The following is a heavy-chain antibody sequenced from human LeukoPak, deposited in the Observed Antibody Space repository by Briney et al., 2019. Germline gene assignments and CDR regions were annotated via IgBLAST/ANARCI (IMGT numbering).Heavy chain of an antibody. CDR1: GGSFSGYY. J-gene: IGHJ5*02. D-gene: IGHD6-19*01. Sequence: SETLSLTCAVYGGSFSGYYWSWIRQPPGKGLEWIGEINHSGSTNYNPSLKSRVTISVDTSKNQFSLKLSSVTAADTAAYYCARDGPISSGWYLRVSWSDPWGQGTLVTVSS. V-gene: IGHV4-34*01. CDR2: INHSGST. CDR3: ARDGPISSGWYLRVSWSDP.